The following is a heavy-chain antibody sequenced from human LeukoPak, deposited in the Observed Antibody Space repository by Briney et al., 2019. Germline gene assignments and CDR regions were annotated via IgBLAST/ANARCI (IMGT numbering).Heavy chain of an antibody. CDR3: AGMRITTPTVRTLDY. Sequence: SETLSLTCTVSSGSITSSSYYWVWFRQPPGKGLEWIGSIYYTGSTNYNPSLKSRVTISVDTSKNQFSLKLSSVTAADTAVYYCAGMRITTPTVRTLDYWGQGTLVTVSS. CDR1: SGSITSSSYY. V-gene: IGHV4-39*07. D-gene: IGHD1-14*01. CDR2: IYYTGST. J-gene: IGHJ4*02.